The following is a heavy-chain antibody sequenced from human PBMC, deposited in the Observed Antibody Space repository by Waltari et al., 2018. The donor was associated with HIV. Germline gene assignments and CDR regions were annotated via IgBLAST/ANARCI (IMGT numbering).Heavy chain of an antibody. CDR3: AIVALGGSAGSYLFDY. J-gene: IGHJ4*02. CDR1: GDSVSSNSAA. CDR2: TYCRSKCYN. D-gene: IGHD3-16*02. V-gene: IGHV6-1*01. Sequence: QVQLQQSGPGLVKPSQTLSLTCAISGDSVSSNSAAWSWIRQSPSRGLDWLGRTYCRSKCYNDYAVSVKSRITINPDTSKNQFSLQLNSVTAEDTAVYYCAIVALGGSAGSYLFDYWGQGTLVTVSS.